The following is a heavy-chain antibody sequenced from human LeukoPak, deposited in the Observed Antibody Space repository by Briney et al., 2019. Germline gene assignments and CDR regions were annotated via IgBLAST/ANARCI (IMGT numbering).Heavy chain of an antibody. CDR3: ARVSNFWSAYLDY. V-gene: IGHV4-4*02. CDR2: IYHSGST. CDR1: GGSISSSNW. D-gene: IGHD3-3*01. Sequence: SGTLSLTCAVSGGSISSSNWWSWVRQPPGKGLEWIGEIYHSGSTNYNPSLKSRVTISVDKSKNQFSLKLSSVTAADTAVYYCARVSNFWSAYLDYWGQGTLVTVSS. J-gene: IGHJ4*02.